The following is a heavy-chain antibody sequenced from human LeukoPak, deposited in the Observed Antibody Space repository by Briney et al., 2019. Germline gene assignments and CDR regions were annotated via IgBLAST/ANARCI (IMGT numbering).Heavy chain of an antibody. CDR2: IYHSGST. CDR3: AREGSVGATDY. CDR1: GGSISRSKW. V-gene: IGHV4-4*02. J-gene: IGHJ4*02. Sequence: SETLSLTCAVSGGSISRSKWWSWVRQPPGKGLEWIREIYHSGSTNYNQSLKSRVTISVDKSKNQFSLKLSSVTAADTAVYYCAREGSVGATDYWGQGTLVTVSS. D-gene: IGHD1-26*01.